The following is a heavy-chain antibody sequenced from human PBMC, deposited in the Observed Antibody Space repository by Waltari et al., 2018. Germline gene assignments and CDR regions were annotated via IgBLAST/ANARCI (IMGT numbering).Heavy chain of an antibody. D-gene: IGHD5-18*01. J-gene: IGHJ4*02. CDR1: GGSISSHY. V-gene: IGHV4-59*11. CDR3: ARGYSYANPFDY. Sequence: QVQLQESGPGLVKPSETLSLTCTVSGGSISSHYWSWIRQPPGKGLEWIGYIYYSGSTNYNPSLKSRVTISVDTSKNQFSLKLSSVTAADTAMYYCARGYSYANPFDYWGQGTLVTVSS. CDR2: IYYSGST.